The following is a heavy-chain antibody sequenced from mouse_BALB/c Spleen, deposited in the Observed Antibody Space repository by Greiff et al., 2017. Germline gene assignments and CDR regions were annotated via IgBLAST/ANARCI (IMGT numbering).Heavy chain of an antibody. V-gene: IGHV3-2*02. CDR2: ISYSGST. Sequence: EVQLQESGPGLVKPSQSLSLTCTVTGYSITSDYAWNWIRQFPGNKLEWMGYISYSGSTSYNPSLKSRISITRDTSKNQFFLQLNSVTTEDTATYYCARWGEVRGFDYWGQGTTLTVSS. CDR3: ARWGEVRGFDY. J-gene: IGHJ2*01. CDR1: GYSITSDYA. D-gene: IGHD2-14*01.